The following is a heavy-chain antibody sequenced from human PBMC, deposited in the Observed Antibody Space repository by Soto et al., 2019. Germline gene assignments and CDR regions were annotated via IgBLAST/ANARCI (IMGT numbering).Heavy chain of an antibody. CDR3: ARGSNPTCSGGSCYYYYMDV. D-gene: IGHD2-15*01. J-gene: IGHJ6*03. V-gene: IGHV4-34*01. Sequence: QVQLQQWGAGLLKPSETLSLTCAVYGGSFSGYYWSWIRQPPGKGLEWIGEINHSGSTNYNPSLKSRVNISVDTSKNQFSLKLSSVTAADTAVYYCARGSNPTCSGGSCYYYYMDVWGKGTTVTVSS. CDR1: GGSFSGYY. CDR2: INHSGST.